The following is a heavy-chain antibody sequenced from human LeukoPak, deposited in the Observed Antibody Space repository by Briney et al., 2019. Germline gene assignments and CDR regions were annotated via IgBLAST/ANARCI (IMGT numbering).Heavy chain of an antibody. J-gene: IGHJ4*02. Sequence: GGSLRLSCAASGFTFSSYGMHWVRQAPGKGLDWVAVISYDGSNKYYADSVKGRFTISRDNPKNTLYLQMNSLRAEDTAVYYCAKDPCSTTSCYSVYWGQGTLVTVSS. CDR1: GFTFSSYG. D-gene: IGHD2-2*01. V-gene: IGHV3-30*18. CDR3: AKDPCSTTSCYSVY. CDR2: ISYDGSNK.